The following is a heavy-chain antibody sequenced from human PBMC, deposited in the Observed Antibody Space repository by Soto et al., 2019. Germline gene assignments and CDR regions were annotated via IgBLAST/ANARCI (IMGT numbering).Heavy chain of an antibody. V-gene: IGHV4-31*03. CDR1: GGSISSGGYY. J-gene: IGHJ6*02. Sequence: SETLSLTCTVSGGSISSGGYYWSWIRQHPGKGLEWIGYIYYSGSTYYNPSLKSRVTISVDTSKNQFSLKLSSVTAADTAVYYCARQGCSSTSCYSSSYYYYYGMDVWGQGTTVTVSS. CDR3: ARQGCSSTSCYSSSYYYYYGMDV. CDR2: IYYSGST. D-gene: IGHD2-2*02.